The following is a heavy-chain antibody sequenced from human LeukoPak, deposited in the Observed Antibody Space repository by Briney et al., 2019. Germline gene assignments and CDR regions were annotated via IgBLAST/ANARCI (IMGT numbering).Heavy chain of an antibody. CDR3: ARGSRNYYGSGSYLNPDY. CDR2: ISSSGSTI. CDR1: GFTFSSYE. J-gene: IGHJ4*02. D-gene: IGHD3-10*01. Sequence: GGSLRLSCAASGFTFSSYEMNWVRQAPGKGLEWVSYISSSGSTIYYADSVKGRFTISRDNAKNSLYLQMNSQRAEDTAVYYCARGSRNYYGSGSYLNPDYWGQGTLVTVSS. V-gene: IGHV3-48*03.